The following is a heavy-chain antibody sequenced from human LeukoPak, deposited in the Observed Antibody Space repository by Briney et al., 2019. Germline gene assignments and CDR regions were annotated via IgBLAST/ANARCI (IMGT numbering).Heavy chain of an antibody. V-gene: IGHV4-30-4*01. Sequence: NPSETLSLTCTVSGGSISSGDYYWSWIRQPPGKGLEWIGYIYYSGSTYYNPSLRSRVTISVDTSKNQFSLKLSSVTAADAAVYYCAREGHGGTVGYYFDYWGQGTLVTVSS. J-gene: IGHJ4*02. CDR3: AREGHGGTVGYYFDY. D-gene: IGHD2-8*02. CDR1: GGSISSGDYY. CDR2: IYYSGST.